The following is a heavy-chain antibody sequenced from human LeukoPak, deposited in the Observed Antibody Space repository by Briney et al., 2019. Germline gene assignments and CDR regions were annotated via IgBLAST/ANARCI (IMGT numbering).Heavy chain of an antibody. CDR1: GGSFSVYY. CDR3: ARGPSGYDYHYYYYYMDV. J-gene: IGHJ6*03. Sequence: SETLSLTCAVYGGSFSVYYWSWIRQPPGKGLEWIGEINHSGSTNYNPSLKSRVTISVDTSKNQFSLKLSSVTAADTAVYYCARGPSGYDYHYYYYYMDVWGKGTTVTVSS. V-gene: IGHV4-34*01. CDR2: INHSGST. D-gene: IGHD5-12*01.